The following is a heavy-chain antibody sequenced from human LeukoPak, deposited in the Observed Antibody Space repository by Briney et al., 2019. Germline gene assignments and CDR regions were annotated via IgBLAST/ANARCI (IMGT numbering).Heavy chain of an antibody. CDR2: IYTSGST. CDR3: ASGYSSSWLPYYYYYYMDV. J-gene: IGHJ6*03. CDR1: GGSISSYY. V-gene: IGHV4-4*09. Sequence: ASETLSLTCTVSGGSISSYYWSWIRQPPGKGLEWIGYIYTSGSTNYNPSLKSRVTISVDTSKNRFSLKLSSVTAADTAVYYCASGYSSSWLPYYYYYYMDVWGKGTTVTVSS. D-gene: IGHD6-13*01.